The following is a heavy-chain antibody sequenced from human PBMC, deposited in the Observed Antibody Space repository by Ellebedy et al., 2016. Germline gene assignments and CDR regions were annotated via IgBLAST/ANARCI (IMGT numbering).Heavy chain of an antibody. CDR2: IRSRADSGTT. CDR3: ARYYYGMDV. Sequence: GGSLRLXXTTSGFSFGFYAVSWFRQAPGKGLEWLGFIRSRADSGTTEYAASVKGRFSISRDDSRAVAYLQMNSLKTEDKAVYYCARYYYGMDVWGQGNTVTVSS. J-gene: IGHJ6*02. V-gene: IGHV3-49*03. CDR1: GFSFGFYA.